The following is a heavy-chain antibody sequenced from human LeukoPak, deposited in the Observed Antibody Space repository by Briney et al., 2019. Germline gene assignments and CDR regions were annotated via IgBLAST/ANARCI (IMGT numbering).Heavy chain of an antibody. Sequence: GASVKVSCKASGYTFTGYFMHWVRQAPGQGLEWMGWINPNSGGTNYAQKFQGRVTMTRDTSISTAYMEPRSLRSDETAVYYCARDQGIAVAAPGYWGQGTLVTVSS. D-gene: IGHD6-19*01. CDR2: INPNSGGT. CDR1: GYTFTGYF. V-gene: IGHV1-2*02. J-gene: IGHJ4*02. CDR3: ARDQGIAVAAPGY.